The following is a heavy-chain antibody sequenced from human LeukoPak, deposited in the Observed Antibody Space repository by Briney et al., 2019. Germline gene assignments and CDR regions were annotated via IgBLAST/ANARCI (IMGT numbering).Heavy chain of an antibody. CDR2: MNNDGSGT. J-gene: IGHJ2*01. D-gene: IGHD2-21*01. CDR3: AREIMVSREWYFDL. Sequence: GGFLRLSCAASGLTLSNYWMHWVRQAPGKGLVWVSRMNNDGSGTTYADSVKGRFTISRDNAKNTLYLQMNSLRVEDTAVYFCAREIMVSREWYFDLWGRGTLVTVAS. CDR1: GLTLSNYW. V-gene: IGHV3-74*01.